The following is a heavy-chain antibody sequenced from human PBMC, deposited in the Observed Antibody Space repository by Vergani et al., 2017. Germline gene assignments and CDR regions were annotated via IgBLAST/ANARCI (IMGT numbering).Heavy chain of an antibody. J-gene: IGHJ4*02. Sequence: EVQLLESGGGLVQPGGSLKLSCAASGFTFSGSAMHWVRQASGKGLEWVGRIRSKANSYATAYAASVKGRFTISRDDSKKTAYLQMNSLKTEDTAVYYCTSPSRSGMTTVTTGGYWGQGTLVTVSS. CDR2: IRSKANSYAT. CDR3: TSPSRSGMTTVTTGGY. CDR1: GFTFSGSA. D-gene: IGHD4-17*01. V-gene: IGHV3-73*02.